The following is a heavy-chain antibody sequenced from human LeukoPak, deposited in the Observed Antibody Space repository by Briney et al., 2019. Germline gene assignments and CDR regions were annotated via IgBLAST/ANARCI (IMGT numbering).Heavy chain of an antibody. CDR1: GYTFTSYG. Sequence: ASVSVSCTASGYTFTSYGISWVRQAPGQGLEWMGWISDYNGNTNYAQKLQGRVTMTTDTSTSTAYMELRSLRSDDTAVYYCARFPLSAAAGTDFDYWGQGTLVTVAS. D-gene: IGHD6-13*01. CDR3: ARFPLSAAAGTDFDY. J-gene: IGHJ4*02. CDR2: ISDYNGNT. V-gene: IGHV1-18*01.